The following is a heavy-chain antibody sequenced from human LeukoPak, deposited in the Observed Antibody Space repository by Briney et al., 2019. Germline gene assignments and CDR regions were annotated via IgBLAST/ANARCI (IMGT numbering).Heavy chain of an antibody. J-gene: IGHJ6*02. V-gene: IGHV1-2*02. CDR1: GYTFIGQY. CDR3: ARGYYGMDL. Sequence: GASVKVSCKASGYTFIGQYLYWARQPPGQGLEWMGWINPKTGDTDSAQNFQGRVTMTRDTSVNTVYMELSRLTSDDTAVYYCARGYYGMDLWGQGTTVTVSS. CDR2: INPKTGDT.